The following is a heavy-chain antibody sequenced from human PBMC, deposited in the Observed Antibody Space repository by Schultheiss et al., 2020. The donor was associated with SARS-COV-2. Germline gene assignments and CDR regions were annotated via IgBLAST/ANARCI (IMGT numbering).Heavy chain of an antibody. CDR2: TFQKSEWYN. CDR1: GDSVSSKTAA. V-gene: IGHV6-1*01. Sequence: SQTLSLTCAISGDSVSSKTAAWNWVRQSPPRGLEWLGRTFQKSEWYNDYAEFVKSRITISPDTSKNQFSLQLSSVTPEDTAVYYCARGESGSWSLGGQGTLVTVSS. D-gene: IGHD6-13*01. J-gene: IGHJ4*02. CDR3: ARGESGSWSL.